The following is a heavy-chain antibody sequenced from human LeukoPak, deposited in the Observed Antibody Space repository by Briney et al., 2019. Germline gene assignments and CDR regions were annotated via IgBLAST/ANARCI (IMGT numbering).Heavy chain of an antibody. CDR3: ARGPTLGLDI. V-gene: IGHV1-2*02. CDR2: INPNNGYT. J-gene: IGHJ3*02. CDR1: GYTFTAYY. Sequence: GASVKVSCRVSGYTFTAYYIHWVRQAPGQGLEWMGWINPNNGYTSLPQRFQGRVTMTRDTSIITAYMELSSLTSDDTGMYYCARGPTLGLDIWGQGTMVTVSS.